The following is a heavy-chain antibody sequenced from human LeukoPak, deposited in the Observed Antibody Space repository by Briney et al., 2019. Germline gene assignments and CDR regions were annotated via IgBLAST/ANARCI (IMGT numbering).Heavy chain of an antibody. Sequence: GGSLRLSCAASGFTFSSYSMNWVRQAPGKGLEWVSSISSSSSYIYYADSVKGRFTISRDNAKNSLYLQMNSLRAEDTAVYYCARDLHSSGWRGVYYFDYWGQETLVTVSS. CDR1: GFTFSSYS. CDR3: ARDLHSSGWRGVYYFDY. V-gene: IGHV3-21*01. D-gene: IGHD6-19*01. J-gene: IGHJ4*02. CDR2: ISSSSSYI.